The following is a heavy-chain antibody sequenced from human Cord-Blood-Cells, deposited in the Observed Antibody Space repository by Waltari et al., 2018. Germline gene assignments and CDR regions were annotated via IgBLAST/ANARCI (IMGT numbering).Heavy chain of an antibody. CDR2: INHSGST. J-gene: IGHJ2*01. CDR1: GGSFSGYY. V-gene: IGHV4-34*01. D-gene: IGHD2-2*01. CDR3: ARIVPPRIDIVVVPAASYWYFDL. Sequence: QLQQWGAGLLKPSETLSLTCAVYGGSFSGYYWSWIRQPPGKGLEWIGEINHSGSTNYNPSLKSRVTISVDTSMNQFSLKLSSVTAADTAVYYCARIVPPRIDIVVVPAASYWYFDLWGRGTLVTVSS.